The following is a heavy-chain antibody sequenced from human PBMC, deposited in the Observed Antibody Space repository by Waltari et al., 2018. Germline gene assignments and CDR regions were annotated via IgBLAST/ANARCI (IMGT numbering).Heavy chain of an antibody. CDR1: GFTFSSYE. CDR3: ARWGPGSGYRPLGEPGLNKDAFDI. Sequence: EVQLVESGGGLVQPGGSLRLSCAASGFTFSSYEMNWVRQAPGKGLEEVSYISRSGSTMYYADSVKGLFTSSRDNAKNSLYLQMNSLRAEDTAVYYCARWGPGSGYRPLGEPGLNKDAFDIWGQGTMVTVSS. V-gene: IGHV3-48*03. J-gene: IGHJ3*02. CDR2: ISRSGSTM. D-gene: IGHD3-3*01.